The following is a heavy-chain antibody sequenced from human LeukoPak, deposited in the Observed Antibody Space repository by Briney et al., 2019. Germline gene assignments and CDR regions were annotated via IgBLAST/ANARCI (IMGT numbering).Heavy chain of an antibody. Sequence: GGSLRLSCAASGFTFSSYGMHWVRQAPGKGLEWVAVISYDGSNKYYADSVKGRFTISRDNSKNTLYLQMNSLRAEDTAVYYCAKVPKVLLWFGELSPPDYWGQGTLVTVSS. CDR1: GFTFSSYG. V-gene: IGHV3-30*18. CDR3: AKVPKVLLWFGELSPPDY. J-gene: IGHJ4*02. D-gene: IGHD3-10*01. CDR2: ISYDGSNK.